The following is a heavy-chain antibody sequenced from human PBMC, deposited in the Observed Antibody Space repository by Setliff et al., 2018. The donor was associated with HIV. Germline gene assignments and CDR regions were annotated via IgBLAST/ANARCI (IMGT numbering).Heavy chain of an antibody. CDR3: ARTPGTHYYDRSANFHYFDY. D-gene: IGHD3-22*01. V-gene: IGHV4-39*02. CDR2: IYYSGTT. CDR1: GGSVSSSSYF. Sequence: KTSETLSLTCTVSGGSVSSSSYFWGWIRRPPGTGLEWIGNIYYSGTTFYNPSLKSRVSISVDTSTDHFSLKLSSVTAADTAVYYCARTPGTHYYDRSANFHYFDYWGQGALVTVSS. J-gene: IGHJ4*02.